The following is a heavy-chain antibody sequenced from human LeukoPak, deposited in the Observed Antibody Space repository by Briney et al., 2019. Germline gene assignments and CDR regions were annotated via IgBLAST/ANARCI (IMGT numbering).Heavy chain of an antibody. CDR1: GFTFSSYW. Sequence: GGSLRLSCAASGFTFSSYWMHWVRQAPGKGLVWVSRINSDGSSTSYADSVKGRFTISRDNAKNTLYLQMNSLRAEDTAVYYCAKRAVVPAAIPDAFDYWGQGTLVTVSS. D-gene: IGHD2-2*02. J-gene: IGHJ4*02. CDR3: AKRAVVPAAIPDAFDY. CDR2: INSDGSST. V-gene: IGHV3-74*01.